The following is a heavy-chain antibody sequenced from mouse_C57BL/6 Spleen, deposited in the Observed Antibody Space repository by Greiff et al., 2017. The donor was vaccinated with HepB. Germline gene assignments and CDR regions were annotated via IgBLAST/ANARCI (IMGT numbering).Heavy chain of an antibody. D-gene: IGHD1-2*01. Sequence: QVQLQQSGPELVKPGASVKISCKASGYAFSSSWMNWVKQRPGKGLEWIGRIYPGDGDTNYNGKFKGKATLTADKSSSTAYMQLSSLTSEDSAVYFCARSLLRKYFGVWGTGTTVTVSS. CDR1: GYAFSSSW. CDR3: ARSLLRKYFGV. J-gene: IGHJ1*03. CDR2: IYPGDGDT. V-gene: IGHV1-82*01.